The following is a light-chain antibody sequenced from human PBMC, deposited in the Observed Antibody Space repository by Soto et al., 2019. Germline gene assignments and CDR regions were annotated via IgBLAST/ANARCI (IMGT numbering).Light chain of an antibody. CDR3: GAAGV. J-gene: IGLJ3*02. V-gene: IGLV1-51*01. CDR1: NSNTGNNY. Sequence: QTVVTQPPSVSAAPGQTVTISCSGSNSNTGNNYVSWYQQVPGTAPKLLIYDNNKRPPGIPDRFSGSKSATSATLGITGLQTGDEADYYCGAAGVFGGGTQLTVL. CDR2: DNN.